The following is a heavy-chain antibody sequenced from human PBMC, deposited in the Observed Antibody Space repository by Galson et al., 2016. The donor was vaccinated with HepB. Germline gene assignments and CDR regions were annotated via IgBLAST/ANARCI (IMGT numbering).Heavy chain of an antibody. CDR1: GDTFSNYA. CDR2: IIPIFGTA. V-gene: IGHV1-69*13. Sequence: SVKVSCKASGDTFSNYAISWLRQAPGQGLEWMGGIIPIFGTANYAQKFQGRVTITADESTSTAYMELSSLRSEDTAVYYCARDGLTVPAAMRLLWFDPWGQGTLVTVSS. D-gene: IGHD2-2*01. J-gene: IGHJ5*02. CDR3: ARDGLTVPAAMRLLWFDP.